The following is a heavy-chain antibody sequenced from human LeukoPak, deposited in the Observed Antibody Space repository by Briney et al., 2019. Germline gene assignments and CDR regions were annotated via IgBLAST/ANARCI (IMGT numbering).Heavy chain of an antibody. CDR1: GYTFTSYY. J-gene: IGHJ4*02. CDR3: ARDWGSSSWYRPLYYFDY. D-gene: IGHD6-13*01. CDR2: INPSGGST. V-gene: IGHV1-46*01. Sequence: ASVKVSCKASGYTFTSYYMHWVRQAPGQGLEWMGIINPSGGSTSHAQKFQGRVTMTRDMSTSTVYMELSSLRSEDTAVYYCARDWGSSSWYRPLYYFDYWGQGTLVTVSS.